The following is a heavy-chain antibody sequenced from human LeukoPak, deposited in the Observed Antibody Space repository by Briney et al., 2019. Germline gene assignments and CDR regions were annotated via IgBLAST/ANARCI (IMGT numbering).Heavy chain of an antibody. Sequence: GASVKVSCKASGYTFTGYYMHWVRQAPGQGLEWMGWINPNSGGTNHAQKFQGRVTMTRDTSISTAYMELSRLRSDDTAVYYCARILDYDFWTPFDYWGQGTLVTVSS. D-gene: IGHD3-3*01. J-gene: IGHJ4*02. CDR2: INPNSGGT. CDR3: ARILDYDFWTPFDY. V-gene: IGHV1-2*02. CDR1: GYTFTGYY.